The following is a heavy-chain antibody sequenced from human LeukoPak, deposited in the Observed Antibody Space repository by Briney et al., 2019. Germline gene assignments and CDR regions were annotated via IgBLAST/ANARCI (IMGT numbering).Heavy chain of an antibody. CDR1: GSTFRNYV. CDR2: TSSDLNVK. V-gene: IGHV3-30-3*01. Sequence: GGSLRLSCAASGSTFRNYVIHWVRQAPGKGLEWVAVTSSDLNVKLYADSVKGRFTISRDNSRSTLYSQMNSLRPEDTAIYYCAREGYYGSGSPPSLYFDYWGQGTLVTVSS. J-gene: IGHJ4*02. D-gene: IGHD3-10*01. CDR3: AREGYYGSGSPPSLYFDY.